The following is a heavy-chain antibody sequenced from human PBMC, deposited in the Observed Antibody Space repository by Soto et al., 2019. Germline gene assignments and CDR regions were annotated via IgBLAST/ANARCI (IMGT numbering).Heavy chain of an antibody. V-gene: IGHV3-15*01. Sequence: GGSLRLSCAASGFTFSNAWMSWVRQAPGKGLEWVGRIKSKTDGGTTDYAAPVKGRFTISRDDSKNTLYLQMNSLKTGDTAVYYCTAEVRSSSSPFNYYYYGMDVWGQGTTVTVSS. CDR3: TAEVRSSSSPFNYYYYGMDV. CDR2: IKSKTDGGTT. J-gene: IGHJ6*02. D-gene: IGHD6-6*01. CDR1: GFTFSNAW.